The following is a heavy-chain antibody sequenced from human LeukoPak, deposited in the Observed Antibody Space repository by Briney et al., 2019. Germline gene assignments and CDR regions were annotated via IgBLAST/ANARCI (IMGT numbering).Heavy chain of an antibody. CDR3: ARDLTHCSSTSCSYGEFDY. V-gene: IGHV3-20*04. Sequence: GGSLRLSCAASGFTFDDYGMSWVRQAPGKGLEWVSGINWNGGGTGYADSVKGRFTISGDNAKNSLYLQMNSLRAEDTALYYCARDLTHCSSTSCSYGEFDYWGQGTLVTVSS. D-gene: IGHD2-2*01. CDR1: GFTFDDYG. J-gene: IGHJ4*02. CDR2: INWNGGGT.